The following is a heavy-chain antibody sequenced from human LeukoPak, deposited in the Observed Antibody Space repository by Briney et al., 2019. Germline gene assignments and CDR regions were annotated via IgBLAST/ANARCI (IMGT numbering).Heavy chain of an antibody. CDR1: GFTFSSYN. CDR2: ISSSSNSI. J-gene: IGHJ6*03. D-gene: IGHD6-13*01. CDR3: ARSRAAAGTYYYYMDV. Sequence: GGSLRLSCAASGFTFSSYNMNWVRQAPGKGLEWVSYISSSSNSIYYADSVKGRFTISRDNAKNSLYLQMNSLRAEDTAVYYCARSRAAAGTYYYYMDVWGKGTTVTVSS. V-gene: IGHV3-48*01.